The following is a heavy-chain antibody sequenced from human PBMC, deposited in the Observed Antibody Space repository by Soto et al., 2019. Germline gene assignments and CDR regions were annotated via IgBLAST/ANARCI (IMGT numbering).Heavy chain of an antibody. J-gene: IGHJ5*02. CDR2: ISSNSAYI. D-gene: IGHD6-13*01. CDR1: GFTFRSFT. CDR3: TRDASRDSSARGWFDP. V-gene: IGHV3-21*01. Sequence: GGSLRLSCAASGFTFRSFTMNWVRQAPGKGLEWVSTISSNSAYIYYTDALRGRFTISRDNAKNSLHLQMNSPRAEDTAVYYCTRDASRDSSARGWFDPWGPGTLVTVSS.